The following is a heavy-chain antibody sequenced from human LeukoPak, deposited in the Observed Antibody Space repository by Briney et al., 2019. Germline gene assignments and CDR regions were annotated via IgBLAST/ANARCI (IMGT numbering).Heavy chain of an antibody. V-gene: IGHV3-23*01. CDR1: GFTFSSYA. Sequence: GGSLRLSCAASGFTFSSYAMSWVRQAPGKGLEWVSAISGSGGSTYYADSVKGRFTISRDNSKNTLYLQMNSPRAEDTAVYYCAKDGAFRHPSATDAFDIWGQGTMVTVSS. CDR3: AKDGAFRHPSATDAFDI. CDR2: ISGSGGST. D-gene: IGHD4/OR15-4a*01. J-gene: IGHJ3*02.